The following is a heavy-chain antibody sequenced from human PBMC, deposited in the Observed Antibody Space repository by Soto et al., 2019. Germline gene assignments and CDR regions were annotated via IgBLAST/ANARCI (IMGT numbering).Heavy chain of an antibody. CDR3: ARDFDY. J-gene: IGHJ4*02. CDR2: ISHGGIT. V-gene: IGHV4-34*01. Sequence: QVRLQQWGAGLLKPSETLSLTCAVYGGSFTSNYWSWIRQPPGKGLEWIGDISHGGITNYNPSLKSRVTISLDTSQNHFSLRLTSVTAADTAVYYCARDFDYWGQGTLVTVSS. CDR1: GGSFTSNY.